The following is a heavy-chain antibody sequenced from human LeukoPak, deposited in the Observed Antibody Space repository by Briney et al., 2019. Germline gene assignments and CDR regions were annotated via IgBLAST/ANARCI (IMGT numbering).Heavy chain of an antibody. D-gene: IGHD3-22*01. V-gene: IGHV3-33*06. CDR3: AKDSRDRYYDSSGYPDAFDI. CDR2: IWYDGSNK. Sequence: GGSLRLSCAASGFTFSSYAMHWVRQAPGKGLEWVAVIWYDGSNKYYADSVKGRFTISRDNSKNTLYLQMNSLRAEDAAVYYCAKDSRDRYYDSSGYPDAFDIWGQGTMVTVSS. J-gene: IGHJ3*02. CDR1: GFTFSSYA.